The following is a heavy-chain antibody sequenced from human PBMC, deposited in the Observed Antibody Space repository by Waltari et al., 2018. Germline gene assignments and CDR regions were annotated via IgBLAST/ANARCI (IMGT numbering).Heavy chain of an antibody. D-gene: IGHD3-3*01. CDR1: GFTFSSYS. CDR2: ISGSSSYT. J-gene: IGHJ4*02. CDR3: ARDHAHYDFWSGYYERDY. Sequence: EVQLVESGGGLVKPGGSLRLSCAASGFTFSSYSMNWVRQAPGTGWVSSISGSSSYTDYADSVKGRFTISRDNAKNSRYLQMNSLRAEDTAVYYCARDHAHYDFWSGYYERDYWGQGTLVTVSS. V-gene: IGHV3-21*01.